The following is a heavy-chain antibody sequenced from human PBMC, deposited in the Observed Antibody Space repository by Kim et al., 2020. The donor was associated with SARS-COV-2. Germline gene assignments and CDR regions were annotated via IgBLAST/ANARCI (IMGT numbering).Heavy chain of an antibody. D-gene: IGHD3-10*01. V-gene: IGHV3-11*06. Sequence: SLKGRFTISRDNAKNSLYLQMNSLRAEDTAVYYCARDQGGSGSYYNEFDYWGQGTLVTVSS. CDR3: ARDQGGSGSYYNEFDY. J-gene: IGHJ4*02.